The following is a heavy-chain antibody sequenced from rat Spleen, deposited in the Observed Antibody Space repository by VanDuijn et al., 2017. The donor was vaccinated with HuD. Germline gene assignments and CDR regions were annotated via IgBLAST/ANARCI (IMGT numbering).Heavy chain of an antibody. J-gene: IGHJ3*01. D-gene: IGHD1-4*01. V-gene: IGHV5-19*01. CDR3: ATAGTRISRFAY. CDR1: GFTFSPFA. Sequence: EVQLVESGGGLVQPGRSMKLSCAASGFTFSPFAMAWVRQAPTKGLEWVASISPTGGSTHYRDSVKGRFTISRDSAKNTLYLQMESLRSEDTATYHCATAGTRISRFAYWGQGTLVTVSS. CDR2: ISPTGGST.